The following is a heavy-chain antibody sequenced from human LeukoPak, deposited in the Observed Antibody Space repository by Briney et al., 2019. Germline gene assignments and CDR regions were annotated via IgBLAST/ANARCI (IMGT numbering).Heavy chain of an antibody. Sequence: GGSLRLSCAASGFTFSSYWMSWVRQAPGKGLEWVANIKQDGSEKYYVDSVKGRFTISRDNAKNSLYLQMNSLRAEDTAVYYCTRDYGDDRPDYWGQGTLVTVSS. J-gene: IGHJ4*02. CDR2: IKQDGSEK. V-gene: IGHV3-7*01. CDR1: GFTFSSYW. CDR3: TRDYGDDRPDY. D-gene: IGHD4-17*01.